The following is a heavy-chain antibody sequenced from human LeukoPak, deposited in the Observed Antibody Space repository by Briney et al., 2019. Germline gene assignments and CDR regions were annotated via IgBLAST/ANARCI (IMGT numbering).Heavy chain of an antibody. Sequence: GGSLRLSCAASGFTFSSYAMSWVRQAPGKGLEWVSAISGSGGSTYYADSVKGQFTISRDNSKNTLYLQMNSLRAEDTAVYYCAKTSDYSNYYYYMDVWGRGTTVTVSS. CDR1: GFTFSSYA. CDR3: AKTSDYSNYYYYMDV. V-gene: IGHV3-23*01. J-gene: IGHJ6*03. D-gene: IGHD4-11*01. CDR2: ISGSGGST.